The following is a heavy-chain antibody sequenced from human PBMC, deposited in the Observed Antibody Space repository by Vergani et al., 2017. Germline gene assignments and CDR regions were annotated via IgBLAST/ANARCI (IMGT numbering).Heavy chain of an antibody. V-gene: IGHV3-23*01. CDR1: GFTFSSYA. Sequence: EVQLLESGGGLVQPGGSLRLSCAASGFTFSSYAMSWVRQAPGKGLEWVSAISGSGGSTYYADPVEGRFTSSRDKSKSTLYLQMNSRRAEDTAVYYCAKDAHFDYWGQGTLVTVSS. CDR3: AKDAHFDY. J-gene: IGHJ4*02. CDR2: ISGSGGST.